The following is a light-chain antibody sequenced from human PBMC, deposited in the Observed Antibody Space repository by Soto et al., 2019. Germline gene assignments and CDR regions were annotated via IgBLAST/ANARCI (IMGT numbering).Light chain of an antibody. CDR2: AAS. CDR1: QGISND. CDR3: QKYNSAPHT. Sequence: DIQMTQSPSSLSASLGDRVTITCRASQGISNDLAWYQQKPGKVPKLLIYAASTLQPGVPSRFSGSGSGTDFTLTISSLRPEDVATYYCQKYNSAPHTFGQGTRLEIK. V-gene: IGKV1-27*01. J-gene: IGKJ5*01.